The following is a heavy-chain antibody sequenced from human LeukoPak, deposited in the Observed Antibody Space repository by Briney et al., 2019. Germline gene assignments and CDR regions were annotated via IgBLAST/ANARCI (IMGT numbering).Heavy chain of an antibody. V-gene: IGHV1-69*13. CDR2: IIPIFGTA. Sequence: GASVTVSCTASGGTFSSYAISWVRQAPGKGLEWMGGIIPIFGTANYAQKFQGRVTITADESTNTAYMQLSSLRCEGTAVYYCARAKPLLTGYYGGFDYWGQGTLVTVSS. CDR3: ARAKPLLTGYYGGFDY. CDR1: GGTFSSYA. D-gene: IGHD3-9*01. J-gene: IGHJ4*02.